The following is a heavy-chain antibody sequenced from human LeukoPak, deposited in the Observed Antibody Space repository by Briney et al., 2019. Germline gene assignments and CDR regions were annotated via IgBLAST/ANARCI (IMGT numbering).Heavy chain of an antibody. CDR1: GFTFSSYA. CDR3: ANSRNWNVSY. D-gene: IGHD1-1*01. V-gene: IGHV3-23*01. CDR2: IGGSGGST. J-gene: IGHJ4*02. Sequence: GGSLRLSCAASGFTFSSYAMSWVRQAPEKGLEWVSAIGGSGGSTYYADSVKGRFTISRDNSKKTLYLQMNSLRAEDTAVYYCANSRNWNVSYWGQGTLVTVSS.